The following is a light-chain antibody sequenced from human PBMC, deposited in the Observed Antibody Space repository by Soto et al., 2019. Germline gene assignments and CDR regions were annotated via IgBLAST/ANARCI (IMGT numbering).Light chain of an antibody. Sequence: DIVMTQSPDSLAVSLGERATINCRSSRSVLFTSNDKSFVAWYKQKPGQPPKLLISWASTRESGVPDRFSGSGSGTNFTLAISSLQAEDVAVYYCQQYYSTLITFGQGTRLEIK. J-gene: IGKJ5*01. CDR1: RSVLFTSNDKSF. CDR2: WAS. V-gene: IGKV4-1*01. CDR3: QQYYSTLIT.